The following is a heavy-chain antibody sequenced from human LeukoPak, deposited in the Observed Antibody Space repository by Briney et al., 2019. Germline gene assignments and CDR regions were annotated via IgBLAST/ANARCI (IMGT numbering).Heavy chain of an antibody. CDR1: RGTFSSYA. CDR3: ARGAYGDYLFDY. J-gene: IGHJ4*02. Sequence: SVKVPCKASRGTFSSYAISWVRQAPGHGLEWMGGIIPIFGTANHAQKFQCRVTITADESTSTAYMELSSLRSEDTAVYYCARGAYGDYLFDYWGQGTLVTVSS. D-gene: IGHD4-17*01. CDR2: IIPIFGTA. V-gene: IGHV1-69*01.